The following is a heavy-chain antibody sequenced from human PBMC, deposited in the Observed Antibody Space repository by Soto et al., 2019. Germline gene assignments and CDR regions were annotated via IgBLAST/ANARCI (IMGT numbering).Heavy chain of an antibody. CDR3: ASPQQRRDSTWFDP. CDR1: GGTFSTYA. J-gene: IGHJ5*02. D-gene: IGHD6-25*01. V-gene: IGHV1-69*12. CDR2: IIPIFGTA. Sequence: QVQLVQSGAEVKKPGSSVKVSCKASGGTFSTYAISWVRQAPGQGLEWMGGIIPIFGTANYAQKFQGRVTMTADESTSTAYMELSSLRSEDTAVYYCASPQQRRDSTWFDPWGQGTLVTVSS.